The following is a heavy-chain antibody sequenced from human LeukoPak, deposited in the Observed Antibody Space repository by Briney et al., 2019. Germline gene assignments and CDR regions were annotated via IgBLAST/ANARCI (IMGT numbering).Heavy chain of an antibody. CDR2: INHSGST. CDR3: ARLSGYDWESFYDY. J-gene: IGHJ4*02. CDR1: GGSFSGYY. D-gene: IGHD5-12*01. Sequence: SETLSLTCAVYGGSFSGYYWSWIRQPPGKGLEGIGEINHSGSTNYNPSLKSRVTISVDTSKNQSSLKLSSVTAADTAVYYCARLSGYDWESFYDYWGQGTLVTVSS. V-gene: IGHV4-34*01.